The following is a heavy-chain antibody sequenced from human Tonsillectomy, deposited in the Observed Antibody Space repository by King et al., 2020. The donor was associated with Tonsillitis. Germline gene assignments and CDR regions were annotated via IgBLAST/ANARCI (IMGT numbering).Heavy chain of an antibody. V-gene: IGHV3-23*04. J-gene: IGHJ3*02. CDR1: GFTFNFYA. Sequence: VQLVESGGGLVQPGGSLRLSCAASGFTFNFYAVSWVRQAPGKGLEWVSAISGSGGGTYYADSVKGRFTISRDNSKNTLYLQMNSLRAEDTAIYYCAKDRAGGYWLHGAFDIWGQGTMVTVSS. CDR3: AKDRAGGYWLHGAFDI. D-gene: IGHD5-12*01. CDR2: ISGSGGGT.